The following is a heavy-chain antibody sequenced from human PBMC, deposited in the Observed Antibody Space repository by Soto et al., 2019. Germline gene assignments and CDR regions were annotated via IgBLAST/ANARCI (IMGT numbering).Heavy chain of an antibody. CDR2: ISPYDGSK. D-gene: IGHD1-26*01. CDR3: ARGDGCGSTGFYYYYGMDV. CDR1: GFTFTNYF. J-gene: IGHJ6*02. V-gene: IGHV1-46*03. Sequence: QVQLVQSGAEVKKPGASVKVSCKASGFTFTNYFFHWVRQAPRQGLEWVGIISPYDGSKNYQQSLQGRITMTSDTSTSTVYMELRSLRSEDTAVYFCARGDGCGSTGFYYYYGMDVWGHGTMITVSS.